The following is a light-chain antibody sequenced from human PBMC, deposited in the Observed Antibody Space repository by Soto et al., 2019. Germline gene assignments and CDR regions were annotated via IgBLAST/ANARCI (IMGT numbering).Light chain of an antibody. V-gene: IGKV3-15*01. CDR3: QQYTNWPSWT. Sequence: EKVMTQSPATLSMSPGERATLSCRASQNINTYLAWYQQKPGQAPRLLIYGASTRATGIPARFSGSGSGTEFTLTISSLQSEDFAVYYCQQYTNWPSWTLGQGTKVEIK. J-gene: IGKJ1*01. CDR2: GAS. CDR1: QNINTY.